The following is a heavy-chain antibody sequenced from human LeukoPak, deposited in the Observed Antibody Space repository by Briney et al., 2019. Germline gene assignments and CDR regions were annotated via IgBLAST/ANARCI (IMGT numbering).Heavy chain of an antibody. V-gene: IGHV3-33*01. Sequence: GGSLRLSCAASGFTFSSYGMHWVRQAPGKGLEWVAVIWYDGSNKYYADSVKGRFTISRDNSKNTLYLQMSSLKASDTAMYYCARGPQYGDYGYYFDYWGQGTLVTVSS. CDR3: ARGPQYGDYGYYFDY. CDR2: IWYDGSNK. J-gene: IGHJ4*02. CDR1: GFTFSSYG. D-gene: IGHD4-17*01.